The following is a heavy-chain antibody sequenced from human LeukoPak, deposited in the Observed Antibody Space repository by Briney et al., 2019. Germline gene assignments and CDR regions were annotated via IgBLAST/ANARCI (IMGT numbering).Heavy chain of an antibody. CDR3: VKDRAANLYGSGAFES. J-gene: IGHJ4*02. D-gene: IGHD3-10*01. CDR1: GFTFGDYG. V-gene: IGHV3-9*01. CDR2: TAWNSGGL. Sequence: PGGSLRLSCAAAGFTFGDYGIHGSRQAPGKTLRRASGTAWNSGGLGYADSVKGRFTISRDNDKNSLYLQMNSLRAEDTALYYCVKDRAANLYGSGAFESWGQGTLVTVSS.